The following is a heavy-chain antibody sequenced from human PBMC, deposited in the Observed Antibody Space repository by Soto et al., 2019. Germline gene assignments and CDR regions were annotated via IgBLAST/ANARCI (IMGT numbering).Heavy chain of an antibody. CDR3: ARHAQDIVVVVASRGAFDI. J-gene: IGHJ3*02. CDR2: IYYSGST. V-gene: IGHV4-4*02. D-gene: IGHD2-15*01. Sequence: SGTLSLTCVVSGDSISSSNWWSWVRQPPEKGLEWIGYIYYSGSTNYNPSLKSRATISVDTSKNQFSLKLSSVTAADTAVYYCARHAQDIVVVVASRGAFDIWGQGTMVTVSS. CDR1: GDSISSSNW.